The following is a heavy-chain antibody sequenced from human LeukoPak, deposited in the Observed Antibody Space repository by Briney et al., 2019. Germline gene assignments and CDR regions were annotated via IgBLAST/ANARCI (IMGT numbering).Heavy chain of an antibody. CDR1: GGSISSSSYY. Sequence: SETLSLTCTVSGGSISSSSYYWGWIRQPPGKGLEWVGNIYYSGSTYYNPSLKSRVTISVDTSKNQFSLRLSSVTAADTAVYYCARQPTLTDYCDRTGGFDYWGQGTLVTVSS. CDR2: IYYSGST. J-gene: IGHJ4*02. V-gene: IGHV4-39*01. D-gene: IGHD3-22*01. CDR3: ARQPTLTDYCDRTGGFDY.